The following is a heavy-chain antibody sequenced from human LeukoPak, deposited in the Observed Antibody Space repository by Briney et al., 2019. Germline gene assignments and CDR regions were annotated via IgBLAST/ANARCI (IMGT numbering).Heavy chain of an antibody. D-gene: IGHD4-17*01. CDR1: GGSISSYY. Sequence: SETLSLTCTVSGGSISSYYWSWIRQPPGKGLEWIGYIYYSGSTNYNPSLKSRVTISVDTSKNQFSLKLSSVTAADTAVYYCARDPSLYGDPVGYFDYWGQGTLVTVSS. CDR2: IYYSGST. V-gene: IGHV4-59*12. J-gene: IGHJ4*02. CDR3: ARDPSLYGDPVGYFDY.